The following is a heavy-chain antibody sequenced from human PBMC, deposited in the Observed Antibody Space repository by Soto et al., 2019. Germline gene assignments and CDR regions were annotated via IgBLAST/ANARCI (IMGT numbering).Heavy chain of an antibody. D-gene: IGHD2-8*01. J-gene: IGHJ4*02. V-gene: IGHV4-39*01. CDR1: GVSISSSSYY. Sequence: PSETLSLTCTVSGVSISSSSYYWGWIRQPPGKGLEWIGSIYYSGSTYYNPSLKSRVTISVDTSKNQFSLKLSSVTAADTAVYYCASLGYCTNGVCYIGPKNDYWGQGTLVTVSS. CDR2: IYYSGST. CDR3: ASLGYCTNGVCYIGPKNDY.